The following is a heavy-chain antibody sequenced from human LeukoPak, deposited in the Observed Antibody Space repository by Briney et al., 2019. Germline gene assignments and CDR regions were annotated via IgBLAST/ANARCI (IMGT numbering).Heavy chain of an antibody. CDR2: IIPIFGTA. D-gene: IGHD3-3*01. V-gene: IGHV1-69*13. Sequence: GASVKVSCKASGGTFSSYAISWVRQAPGQGLEWMGGIIPIFGTANYAQKFQGRVTITADESTSTAYMEPSSLRSEDTAVYYCARDEEALTIFGVVDTYYYGMDVWGQGTTVTVSS. J-gene: IGHJ6*02. CDR1: GGTFSSYA. CDR3: ARDEEALTIFGVVDTYYYGMDV.